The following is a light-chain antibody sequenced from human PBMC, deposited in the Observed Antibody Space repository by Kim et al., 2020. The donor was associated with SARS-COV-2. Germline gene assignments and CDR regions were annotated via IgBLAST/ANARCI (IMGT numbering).Light chain of an antibody. CDR2: QDS. V-gene: IGLV3-1*01. Sequence: VSPGQTASITCSGDKLGDKYACWYQQKPGQSPLLVIYQDSKRPSGIPERFSGSNSGNTATLTISGTQAMDEADYYCQAWDSSTVVFGGGTQLTVL. CDR1: KLGDKY. J-gene: IGLJ2*01. CDR3: QAWDSSTVV.